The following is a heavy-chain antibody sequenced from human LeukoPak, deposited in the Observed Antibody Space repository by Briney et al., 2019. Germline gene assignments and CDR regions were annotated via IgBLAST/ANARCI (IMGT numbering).Heavy chain of an antibody. CDR2: INHSGST. V-gene: IGHV4-34*01. CDR1: GGSFSGYY. Sequence: SETLSLTCAAYGGSFSGYYWSWIRQPPGKGLEWIGEINHSGSTNYNPSLKSRVTISVDTSKNQFSLKLSSVTAADTAVYYCARVAATWEFDYWGQGTLVTVSS. D-gene: IGHD1-26*01. J-gene: IGHJ4*02. CDR3: ARVAATWEFDY.